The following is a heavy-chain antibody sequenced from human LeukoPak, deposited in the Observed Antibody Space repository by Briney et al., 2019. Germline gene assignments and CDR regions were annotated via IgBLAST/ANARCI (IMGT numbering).Heavy chain of an antibody. D-gene: IGHD6-19*01. J-gene: IGHJ4*02. CDR2: IYYSGST. CDR3: ARVGYSSGPLADY. CDR1: GVSISSGGYY. V-gene: IGHV4-31*03. Sequence: PSETLSLTCTVSGVSISSGGYYWSWIRQHPGKGLEWIGYIYYSGSTYYNPSLKSRVTISVDTSKNQFSLKLSSVTAADTAVYYCARVGYSSGPLADYWGQGTLVTVSS.